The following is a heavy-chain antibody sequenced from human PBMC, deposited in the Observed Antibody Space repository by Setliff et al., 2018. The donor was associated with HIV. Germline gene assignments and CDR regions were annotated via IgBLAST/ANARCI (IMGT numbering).Heavy chain of an antibody. V-gene: IGHV4-30-4*08. CDR1: GGSISNGDHY. CDR3: AQMSISASVYFDY. Sequence: SETLSLTCTVSGGSISNGDHYRAWIRQSPGKGLEWIGYIYYTGDTYYRSSLESRVTISVDTSNNQFSLGLKSVTAADTAVYFCAQMSISASVYFDYWGQGTPVTVSS. CDR2: IYYTGDT. J-gene: IGHJ4*02. D-gene: IGHD2-21*01.